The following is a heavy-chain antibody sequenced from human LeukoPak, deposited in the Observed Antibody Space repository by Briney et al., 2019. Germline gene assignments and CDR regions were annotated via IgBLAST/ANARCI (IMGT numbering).Heavy chain of an antibody. D-gene: IGHD5/OR15-5a*01. J-gene: IGHJ4*02. CDR3: ATLSTQWRKLYFDY. V-gene: IGHV4-39*07. CDR2: IYYSGST. CDR1: GGSISSSSYY. Sequence: SETLSLTCTVSGGSISSSSYYWGWIRQPPGKGLEWIGSIYYSGSTYYNPSLKSRVTISVDTSKNQFSLKLSSVTAADTAVYYCATLSTQWRKLYFDYWGQGTLVTVSS.